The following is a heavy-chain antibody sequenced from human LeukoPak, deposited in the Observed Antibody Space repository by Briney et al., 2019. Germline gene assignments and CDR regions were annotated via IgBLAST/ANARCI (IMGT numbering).Heavy chain of an antibody. CDR3: ARGAATYYSDRSGYLDALFDI. J-gene: IGHJ3*02. CDR1: GGSFSGYY. Sequence: SETLSLTCAVYGGSFSGYYWSWIRQPPGKGLEWIGEINHSGSTNYNPSLKSRVTISVDTSKNQFSLKLSSVTAADTAVYYCARGAATYYSDRSGYLDALFDIWGQGTMVTVSS. CDR2: INHSGST. V-gene: IGHV4-34*01. D-gene: IGHD3-22*01.